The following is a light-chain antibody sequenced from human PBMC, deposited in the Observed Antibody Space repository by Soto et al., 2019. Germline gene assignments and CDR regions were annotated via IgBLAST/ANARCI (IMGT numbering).Light chain of an antibody. Sequence: EIGLTQSPGTLSLSPGERATLSCRASQSVSSSSLAWYQQKPGQALRLLIYGASSRATGIPDRFSGSGSGADFTLTISRLEPEDFAVYYCQQYGSSPKTFGQGTKLEIK. CDR3: QQYGSSPKT. J-gene: IGKJ2*01. V-gene: IGKV3-20*01. CDR1: QSVSSSS. CDR2: GAS.